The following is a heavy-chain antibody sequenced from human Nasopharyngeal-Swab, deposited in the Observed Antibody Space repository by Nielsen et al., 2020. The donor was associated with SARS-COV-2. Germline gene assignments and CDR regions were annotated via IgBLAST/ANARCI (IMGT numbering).Heavy chain of an antibody. CDR1: GGSFSGYY. V-gene: IGHV4-34*01. D-gene: IGHD3-22*01. J-gene: IGHJ4*02. CDR2: INHSGST. Sequence: SETLSLTCALYGGSFSGYYCSWIRQPPGKGLEWIGEINHSGSTNYNPSPKSRVTISVATSKNQFSLKLSSVTAADTAVYYCARDPANLYYYDSSGCPDYWGQGTLVTVSS. CDR3: ARDPANLYYYDSSGCPDY.